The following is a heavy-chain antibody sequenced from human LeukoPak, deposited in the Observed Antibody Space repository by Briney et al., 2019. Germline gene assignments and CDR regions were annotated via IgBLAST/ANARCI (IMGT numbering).Heavy chain of an antibody. CDR3: AREKKTEWTTGAFDM. V-gene: IGHV3-11*01. Sequence: TGGSLRLSCAASGFTFSDYYMSWIRQAPETGLEWLSYTSPSGGTIYYTDSVKGRFTMSRGNAQNALYLEMNSLRAEDTAVYYCAREKKTEWTTGAFDMWGQGTMVIVSS. J-gene: IGHJ3*02. D-gene: IGHD3-3*01. CDR1: GFTFSDYY. CDR2: TSPSGGTI.